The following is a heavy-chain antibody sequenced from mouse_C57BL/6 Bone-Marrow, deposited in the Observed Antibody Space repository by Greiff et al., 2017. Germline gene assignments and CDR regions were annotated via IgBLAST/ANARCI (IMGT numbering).Heavy chain of an antibody. V-gene: IGHV1-59*01. CDR1: GYTFTSYW. CDR2: IDPSDSYT. D-gene: IGHD3-3*01. CDR3: ARWLGYYYDF. J-gene: IGHJ2*01. Sequence: QVQLQQPGAELVRPGTSVKLSCKASGYTFTSYWMHWVKQRPGQGLEWIGVIDPSDSYTNYNQKFKGKATLTVDTSSSTAYMQLSSLTSEDSAVYYCARWLGYYYDFWGQGTTHTVSS.